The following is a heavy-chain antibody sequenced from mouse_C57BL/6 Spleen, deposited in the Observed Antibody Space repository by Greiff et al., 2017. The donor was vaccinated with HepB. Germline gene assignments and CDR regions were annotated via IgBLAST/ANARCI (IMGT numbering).Heavy chain of an antibody. J-gene: IGHJ4*01. Sequence: VQLKESGGGLVQPGGSLSLSCAASGFTFTDYYMSWVRQPPGKALEWLGFIRNKANGYTTEYSASVKGRFTISRDNSQSILYLQMNALRAEDSATYYCARKYGNYDAMDYWGQGTSVTVSS. V-gene: IGHV7-3*01. D-gene: IGHD2-1*01. CDR3: ARKYGNYDAMDY. CDR2: IRNKANGYTT. CDR1: GFTFTDYY.